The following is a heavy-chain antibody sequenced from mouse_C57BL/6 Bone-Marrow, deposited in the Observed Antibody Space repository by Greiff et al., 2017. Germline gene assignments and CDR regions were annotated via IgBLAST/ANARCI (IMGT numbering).Heavy chain of an antibody. V-gene: IGHV1-59*01. D-gene: IGHD4-1*01. CDR3: ATNWDFDY. Sequence: QVQLQQSGAELVRPGTSVKLSCKASGYTFTSYWMHWVKQRPGQGLEWIGVIDPSDSYTNYNQKFKGKATLTVDTSSSTAYMQLSSLTSEDSAVYYCATNWDFDYWGKGTTLTVSS. CDR2: IDPSDSYT. J-gene: IGHJ2*01. CDR1: GYTFTSYW.